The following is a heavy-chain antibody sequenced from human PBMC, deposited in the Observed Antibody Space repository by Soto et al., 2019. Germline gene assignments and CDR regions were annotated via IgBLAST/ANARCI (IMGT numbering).Heavy chain of an antibody. J-gene: IGHJ6*02. CDR1: GGSISSGRYH. D-gene: IGHD3-22*01. V-gene: IGHV4-61*01. Sequence: SWTLSLTCFVSGGSISSGRYHWSLIRQPPGKGLQWIGYIYYSGTTIYNPSLKGRVTISVDTSKNRFSLKLTTVTTADTDVYYCARADDYDSSGSVWAQGTTVTVSS. CDR2: IYYSGTT. CDR3: ARADDYDSSGSV.